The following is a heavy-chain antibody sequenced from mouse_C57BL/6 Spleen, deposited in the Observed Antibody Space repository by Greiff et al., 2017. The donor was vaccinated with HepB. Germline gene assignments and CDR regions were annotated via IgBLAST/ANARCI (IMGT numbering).Heavy chain of an antibody. CDR1: GYAFSSYW. D-gene: IGHD1-1*01. Sequence: VQLQQSGAELVKPGASVKISCKASGYAFSSYWMNWVKQRPGKGLEWIGQIYPGDGDTNYNGKFKGKATLTADKSSSTAYMQLSSLTSEDSAVYFCARRGMDYFYAMDYWGQGTSVTVSS. CDR2: IYPGDGDT. J-gene: IGHJ4*01. V-gene: IGHV1-80*01. CDR3: ARRGMDYFYAMDY.